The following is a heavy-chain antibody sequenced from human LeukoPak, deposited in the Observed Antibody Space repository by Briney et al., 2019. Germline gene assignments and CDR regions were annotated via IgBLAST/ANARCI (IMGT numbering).Heavy chain of an antibody. CDR2: IIPILGIA. J-gene: IGHJ4*02. CDR1: GDTFSSYA. Sequence: ASVKVSCKASGDTFSSYAISWVRQAPGQGLEWMGRIIPILGIANYAQKFQGRVTITADKSTSTAYMELSSLRSEDTAVYYCARSGDIVDTAFDYWGQGTLVTVSS. CDR3: ARSGDIVDTAFDY. D-gene: IGHD5-18*01. V-gene: IGHV1-69*04.